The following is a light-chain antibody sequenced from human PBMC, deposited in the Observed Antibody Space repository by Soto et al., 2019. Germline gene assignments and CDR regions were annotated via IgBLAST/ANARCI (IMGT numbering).Light chain of an antibody. J-gene: IGKJ5*01. CDR2: DVS. CDR3: QQRSNWPSIT. CDR1: QSVSSY. Sequence: DRATLSCRASQSVSSYLAWYQQKPGQAPRLLIYDVSNRATGIPARFSGSGSGTDFTLTISSLEPEDFAVYYCQQRSNWPSITFGQGTRLEIK. V-gene: IGKV3-11*01.